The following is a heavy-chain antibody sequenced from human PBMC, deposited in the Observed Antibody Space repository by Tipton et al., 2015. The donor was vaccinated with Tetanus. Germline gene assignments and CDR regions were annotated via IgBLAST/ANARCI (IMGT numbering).Heavy chain of an antibody. CDR1: GGTFVSYA. D-gene: IGHD3-3*01. Sequence: QVQLVQSGAEVKKPGSSVKVSCKASGGTFVSYAFSWVRQAPGQGLEWMGGILPIFGTTNYAERFQGRVTITADRSTTTVYMEVTSLKSEDTAVYYCARDYDGSEPFDYWGQGTLLTVSS. V-gene: IGHV1-69*06. J-gene: IGHJ4*02. CDR2: ILPIFGTT. CDR3: ARDYDGSEPFDY.